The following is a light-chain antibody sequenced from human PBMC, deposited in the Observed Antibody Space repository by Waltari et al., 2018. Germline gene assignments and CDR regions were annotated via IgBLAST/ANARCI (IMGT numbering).Light chain of an antibody. Sequence: QSALTQPRSVFGSPGQSVTISCAGTGSDVGDFNSVSWYQQHPGKAPRLVIFHVTQRPSGVPDRFPGSKSGTSASLTVSGLQAEDEADYYCCSYAGIWVFGGGTKLTVL. V-gene: IGLV2-11*01. CDR2: HVT. CDR3: CSYAGIWV. CDR1: GSDVGDFNS. J-gene: IGLJ2*01.